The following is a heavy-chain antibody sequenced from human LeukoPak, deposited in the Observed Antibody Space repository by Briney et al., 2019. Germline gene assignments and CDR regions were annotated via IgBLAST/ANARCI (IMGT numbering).Heavy chain of an antibody. Sequence: SQTLSLTCAISGDSVSSNTATWNWIRQSPSRGLEWLGRTFYRSTWSNDYAASVKSRITIIPDTSKNQFSLQVNSVTPDDTAIYYCVRDLYGGNFSEIWGPGTMVTVSS. CDR3: VRDLYGGNFSEI. V-gene: IGHV6-1*01. J-gene: IGHJ3*02. CDR1: GDSVSSNTAT. CDR2: TFYRSTWSN. D-gene: IGHD4-23*01.